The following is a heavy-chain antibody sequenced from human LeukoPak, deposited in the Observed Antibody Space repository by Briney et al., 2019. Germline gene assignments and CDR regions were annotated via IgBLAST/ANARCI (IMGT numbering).Heavy chain of an antibody. Sequence: GGSLRLSCATSGFTFSRYAMHWVRQAPGEGLEWVALISYDANIGSNKYYADSVKGRFTISRDNSKNTLYLQMNSLRAEDTAVYFCARGGHCSTTSCSNYDGMDVWGQGTTLTVSS. CDR2: ISYDANIGSNK. V-gene: IGHV3-30-3*01. CDR1: GFTFSRYA. D-gene: IGHD2-2*01. CDR3: ARGGHCSTTSCSNYDGMDV. J-gene: IGHJ6*02.